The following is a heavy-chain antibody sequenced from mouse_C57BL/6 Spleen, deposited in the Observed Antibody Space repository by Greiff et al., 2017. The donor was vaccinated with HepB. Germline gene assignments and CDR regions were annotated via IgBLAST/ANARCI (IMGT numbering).Heavy chain of an antibody. J-gene: IGHJ1*03. V-gene: IGHV1-63*01. CDR2: IYPGGGYT. CDR1: GYTFTNYW. CDR3: ARSNSNYERYFDV. Sequence: QVQLKESGAELVRPGTSVKMSCKASGYTFTNYWIGWAKQRPGHGLEWIGDIYPGGGYTNYNEKFKGKATLTADKSSSTAYMQFSSLTSEDSAIYYCARSNSNYERYFDVWGTGTTVTVSS. D-gene: IGHD2-5*01.